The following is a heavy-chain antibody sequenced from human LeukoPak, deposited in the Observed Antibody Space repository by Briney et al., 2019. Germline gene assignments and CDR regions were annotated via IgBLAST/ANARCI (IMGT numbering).Heavy chain of an antibody. V-gene: IGHV1-2*02. CDR2: INPNSGGT. D-gene: IGHD3-22*01. CDR1: GYTFTGYY. J-gene: IGHJ4*02. Sequence: GASVKVSCKASGYTFTGYYMHWVRQAPGQGLEWMGWINPNSGGTNYAQKFQGRVTMTRDTSISTAYMELSRLRSDDTAVYYCARKLFYYDSSGYRADFDYWGQGTLVTVSS. CDR3: ARKLFYYDSSGYRADFDY.